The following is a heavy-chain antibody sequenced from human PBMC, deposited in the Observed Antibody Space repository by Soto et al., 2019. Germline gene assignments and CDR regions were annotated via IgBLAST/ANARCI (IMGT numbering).Heavy chain of an antibody. V-gene: IGHV3-74*01. D-gene: IGHD6-13*01. CDR2: INSDGSST. J-gene: IGHJ6*02. Sequence: QSGGSLRLSCAASGFTFSSYWMHWVRQAPGKGLVWVSRINSDGSSTSYADSVKGRFTISRDNAKNTLYLQMNSLRAEDTAVYYCARAGSSSWYRRYYYYGMDVWGQGTTVTVSS. CDR1: GFTFSSYW. CDR3: ARAGSSSWYRRYYYYGMDV.